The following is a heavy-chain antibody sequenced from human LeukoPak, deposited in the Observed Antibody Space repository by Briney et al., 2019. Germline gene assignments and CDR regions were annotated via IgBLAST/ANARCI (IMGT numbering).Heavy chain of an antibody. Sequence: GASVKVSCKASGGTFSSYAISWVRQAPGQGLEWMGRIIPIFGTANYAQKFQGRVTITTDESTSTANMELSSLRSEDTAVYYCARGPDAYCSGGSCYVSNWFDPWGQGTLVTVSS. V-gene: IGHV1-69*05. D-gene: IGHD2-15*01. CDR1: GGTFSSYA. CDR3: ARGPDAYCSGGSCYVSNWFDP. CDR2: IIPIFGTA. J-gene: IGHJ5*02.